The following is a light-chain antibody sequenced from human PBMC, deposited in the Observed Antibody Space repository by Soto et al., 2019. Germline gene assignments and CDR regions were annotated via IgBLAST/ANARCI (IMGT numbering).Light chain of an antibody. V-gene: IGLV2-14*03. J-gene: IGLJ1*01. Sequence: QSVLTQPASVSGSPGQSITISCTGTSSDVGFYNYVSWYQHHPGKVPKVMIYDVSDRPSGVSNRFSGSKSGNTASLTISGLQAEDEADYYCSSYTSSSPYVFGTGTKVTVL. CDR2: DVS. CDR1: SSDVGFYNY. CDR3: SSYTSSSPYV.